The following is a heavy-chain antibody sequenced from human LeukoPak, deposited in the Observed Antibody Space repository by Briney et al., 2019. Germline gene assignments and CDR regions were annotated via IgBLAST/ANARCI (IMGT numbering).Heavy chain of an antibody. CDR3: ARHDYSNYGYFDY. V-gene: IGHV4-39*01. CDR2: VYYSGTT. D-gene: IGHD4-4*01. Sequence: SETLSLTCTVSSGSPSSSSLYWGWIRKPPGKGLEWIGTVYYSGTTYYNPSLKSRVTISVDTSKNQLSLRLSSVTAADTAVYYCARHDYSNYGYFDYWGQGTLVTVSS. J-gene: IGHJ4*02. CDR1: SGSPSSSSLY.